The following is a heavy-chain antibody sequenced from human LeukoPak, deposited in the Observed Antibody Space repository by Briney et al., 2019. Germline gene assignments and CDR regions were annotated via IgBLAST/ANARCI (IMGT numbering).Heavy chain of an antibody. D-gene: IGHD3-10*01. J-gene: IGHJ4*02. Sequence: PGGSLRLSCAASGFTFSSYAMSWVRQAPGKGLEWVSAISGSGGSTYHADSVKGRFTISRDNSKNTLYLQMNSLRAEDTAVYYCAKTPVGLLWFGEFNQNYYFDYWGQGTLVTVSS. CDR2: ISGSGGST. V-gene: IGHV3-23*01. CDR3: AKTPVGLLWFGEFNQNYYFDY. CDR1: GFTFSSYA.